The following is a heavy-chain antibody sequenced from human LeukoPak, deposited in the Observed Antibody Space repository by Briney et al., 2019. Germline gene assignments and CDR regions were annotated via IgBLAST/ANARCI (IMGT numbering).Heavy chain of an antibody. CDR1: GYSFTSYW. J-gene: IGHJ4*02. D-gene: IGHD6-6*01. Sequence: GESLKISCKGSGYSFTSYWIGWVRQMPGKGLEWMGIIYPGDSDTRYSPSFQGQVTISADKSISTAYLQWSSLKASDTAMYYCARPYYGQLVMMGYYFDYWGQGTLVTVSS. CDR2: IYPGDSDT. CDR3: ARPYYGQLVMMGYYFDY. V-gene: IGHV5-51*01.